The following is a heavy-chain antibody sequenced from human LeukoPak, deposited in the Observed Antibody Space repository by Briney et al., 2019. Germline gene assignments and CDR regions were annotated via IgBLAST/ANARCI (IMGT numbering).Heavy chain of an antibody. J-gene: IGHJ4*02. CDR3: AKDHIAARPGSAFDY. V-gene: IGHV3-23*01. D-gene: IGHD6-6*01. Sequence: GGSLRLSCAASGFTFSSYGMHWVRQAPGKGLEWVSAISGSGGSTYYADSVKGRFTISRDNSKNTLYLQMNSLRAEDTAVYYCAKDHIAARPGSAFDYWGQGTLVTVSS. CDR2: ISGSGGST. CDR1: GFTFSSYG.